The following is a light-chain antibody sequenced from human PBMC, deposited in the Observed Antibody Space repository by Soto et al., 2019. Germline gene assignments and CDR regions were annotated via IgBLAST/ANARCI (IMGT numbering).Light chain of an antibody. CDR1: QSVSSN. J-gene: IGKJ1*01. CDR2: GAS. CDR3: QQYNDWWT. V-gene: IGKV3-15*01. Sequence: EIVMTQSPATLSVSPGERATLSCRASQSVSSNLAWYQQKPGQAPRLLIYGASTRATGIPARFSGSGSGTEFTLPISSLQSEDFAVYYCQQYNDWWTLGQGTQVEIK.